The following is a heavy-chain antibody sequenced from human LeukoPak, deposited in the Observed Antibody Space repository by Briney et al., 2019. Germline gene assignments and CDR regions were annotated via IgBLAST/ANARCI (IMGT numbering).Heavy chain of an antibody. J-gene: IGHJ4*02. CDR2: IYYTGIT. CDR1: SYSIRNGYY. Sequence: SETLSLTCNVSSYSIRNGYYWGWVQQSPGKGLEWIGSIYYTGITYYNPSLKSRVTISIDTSKNQFSLKLTSVTATDTAVYYCARESALGVERVGGYFDYWGQGALVTVFS. D-gene: IGHD1-26*01. CDR3: ARESALGVERVGGYFDY. V-gene: IGHV4-38-2*02.